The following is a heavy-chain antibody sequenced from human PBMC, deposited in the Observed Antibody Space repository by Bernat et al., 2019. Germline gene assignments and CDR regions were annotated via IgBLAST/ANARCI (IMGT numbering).Heavy chain of an antibody. CDR1: GFTFSSYC. CDR3: ASDFGDWGSRTFYSYYYMDV. V-gene: IGHV3-33*01. J-gene: IGHJ6*03. Sequence: QVQLVESGGGVVQPGRSLRLSCAASGFTFSSYCMHWVRQAPGKGLEWVAVIWYDGSNKYYADSVKGRFTISRDNSKNTLYLQMISLRAEETAGYYCASDFGDWGSRTFYSYYYMDVWGKGTTVTVSS. D-gene: IGHD3-16*01. CDR2: IWYDGSNK.